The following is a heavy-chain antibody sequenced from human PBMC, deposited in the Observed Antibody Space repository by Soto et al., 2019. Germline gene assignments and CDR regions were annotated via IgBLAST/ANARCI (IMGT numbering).Heavy chain of an antibody. Sequence: GGSLRLSCASSVFTFSSYWMHCVRQCPGKGLVWVARIKTDGSSTNYAESVQGRFTISRDNAMSTMYLQVNSLRAEDTAVYYCVKGLHGDPVGFEYWGQGTLVTVSS. J-gene: IGHJ4*02. CDR2: IKTDGSST. D-gene: IGHD4-17*01. CDR1: VFTFSSYW. V-gene: IGHV3-74*01. CDR3: VKGLHGDPVGFEY.